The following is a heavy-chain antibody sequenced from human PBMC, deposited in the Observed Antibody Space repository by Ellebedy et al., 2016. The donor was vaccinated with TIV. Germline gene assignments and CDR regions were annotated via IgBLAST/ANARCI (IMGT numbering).Heavy chain of an antibody. CDR2: INSDGSIT. CDR1: GFTFSSYW. D-gene: IGHD1-26*01. CDR3: ARRVTTGSYWPGGFDY. J-gene: IGHJ4*02. V-gene: IGHV3-74*01. Sequence: GESLKISXAASGFTFSSYWMHWVRQAPGKGLVWVSRINSDGSITTYADSVKGRFTISRDNAKNTLYLQMNSLRAEDTAVYYCARRVTTGSYWPGGFDYWGQGTLVTVSS.